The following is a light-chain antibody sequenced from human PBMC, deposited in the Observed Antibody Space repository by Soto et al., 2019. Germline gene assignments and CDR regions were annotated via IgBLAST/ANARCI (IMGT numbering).Light chain of an antibody. J-gene: IGKJ5*01. V-gene: IGKV3-20*01. CDR2: GAS. Sequence: EIVLTQSPGTLSLSPGERATLSCRASQSVSSSYLAWYQQKPGQAPRLLIYGASGRATGIPDRFSGSGSGTDFTLTISRLEPEEFAVYYCQQYGSSPGITFGQGTRLEIK. CDR3: QQYGSSPGIT. CDR1: QSVSSSY.